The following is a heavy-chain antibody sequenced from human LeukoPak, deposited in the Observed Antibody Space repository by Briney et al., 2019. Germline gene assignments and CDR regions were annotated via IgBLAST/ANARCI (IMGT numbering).Heavy chain of an antibody. D-gene: IGHD3-10*01. CDR1: GFTFSSYV. V-gene: IGHV3-23*01. CDR2: ISGSGGST. J-gene: IGHJ4*02. CDR3: ASDRASYYYGSGSYYSPY. Sequence: PGGSLRLSCAASGFTFSSYVMSWIRQAPGKGLEWVSAISGSGGSTYYADSVKGRFTISRDNSKNTLYLQMNSLRAEDTAVYYCASDRASYYYGSGSYYSPYWGQGTLVTVSS.